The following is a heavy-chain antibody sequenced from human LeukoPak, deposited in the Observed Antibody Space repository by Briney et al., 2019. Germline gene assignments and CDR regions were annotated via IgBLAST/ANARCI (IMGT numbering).Heavy chain of an antibody. D-gene: IGHD3-22*01. CDR2: INPNSGGT. CDR1: GYTFTGYY. J-gene: IGHJ1*01. V-gene: IGHV1-2*02. CDR3: ARVWAYHDSSGYLEYFHE. Sequence: ASVKVSCKASGYTFTGYYLHWVRQAPGQGLEWIGWINPNSGGTKFALKFQGRVTLTRDTSINTAYMELSSLRSDETAVYYCARVWAYHDSSGYLEYFHEWGQGTLVTVSP.